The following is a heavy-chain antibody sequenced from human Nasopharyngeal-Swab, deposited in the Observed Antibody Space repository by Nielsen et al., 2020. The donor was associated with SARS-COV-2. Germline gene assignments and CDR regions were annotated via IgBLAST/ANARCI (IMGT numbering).Heavy chain of an antibody. CDR3: ARAGEYRFDY. CDR1: GFTSSSSW. J-gene: IGHJ4*02. CDR2: LNGDATTV. D-gene: IGHD7-27*01. V-gene: IGHV3-74*01. Sequence: GGSLRLSCAGSGFTSSSSWLHWVRQAPGEGLVWVARLNGDATTVDYADSVKGRFTISRDNAKNTLYLQMNGLRDEDTAIYYCARAGEYRFDYWGQGTLVTVSS.